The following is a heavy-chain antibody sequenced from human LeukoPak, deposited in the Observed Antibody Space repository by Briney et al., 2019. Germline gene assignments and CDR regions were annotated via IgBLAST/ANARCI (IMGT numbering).Heavy chain of an antibody. D-gene: IGHD1-26*01. V-gene: IGHV4-34*01. J-gene: IGHJ6*02. CDR2: INHSGST. CDR1: GGSFSGYY. Sequence: ASETLSLTCAVYGGSFSGYYWTWIRQPPGKGLEWIGEINHSGSTNYNPSLKRRVTISVDTSKDQFSLKLSSVTAADKAVYYCARNPRYPLTYYYYYGTDVWGQGTTVTVSS. CDR3: ARNPRYPLTYYYYYGTDV.